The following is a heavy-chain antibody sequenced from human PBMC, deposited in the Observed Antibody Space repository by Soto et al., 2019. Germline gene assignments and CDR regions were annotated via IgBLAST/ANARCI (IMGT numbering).Heavy chain of an antibody. Sequence: EVQLLESGGGLVQPGGSLRLSCAASRFTFSNFAMSWVRQAPGKGLEWVSTITGTSANTYYTDSVKGRFAISRDNSQNTLYLQMNSLTTEDTAVYYCARESEDLTSNFDYWGQGTLVTVSS. CDR3: ARESEDLTSNFDY. CDR1: RFTFSNFA. CDR2: ITGTSANT. J-gene: IGHJ4*02. V-gene: IGHV3-23*01.